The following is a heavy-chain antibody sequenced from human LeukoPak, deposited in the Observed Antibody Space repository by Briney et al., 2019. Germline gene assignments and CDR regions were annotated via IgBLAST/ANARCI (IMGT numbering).Heavy chain of an antibody. CDR3: ARAHNGSGSYYVDY. CDR1: GGSISSSNCY. J-gene: IGHJ4*02. CDR2: IYYSGST. V-gene: IGHV4-39*07. Sequence: PSETLSLTCTVSGGSISSSNCYWGWIRQPPGKGLEWIGSIYYSGSTYYNPSLKSRVTISVDTSKNQFSLKLSSVTAADTAVYYCARAHNGSGSYYVDYWGQGTLVTVSS. D-gene: IGHD3-10*01.